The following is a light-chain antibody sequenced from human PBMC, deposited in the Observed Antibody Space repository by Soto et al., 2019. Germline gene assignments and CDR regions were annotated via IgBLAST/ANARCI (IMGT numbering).Light chain of an antibody. CDR3: QHYNIYSEA. V-gene: IGKV1-5*03. CDR2: KAS. J-gene: IGKJ1*01. Sequence: DIQMNQSPSALSGSIGDRVTITCRASQTISSWLAWYQQKPGKAPKLLIYKASTLKSGVPSRFSGSGSGTEFTLTISSLQPDDFATYYCQHYNIYSEAFGQGAK. CDR1: QTISSW.